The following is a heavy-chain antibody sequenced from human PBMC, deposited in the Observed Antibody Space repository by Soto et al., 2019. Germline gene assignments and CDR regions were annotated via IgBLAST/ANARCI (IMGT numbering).Heavy chain of an antibody. V-gene: IGHV1-18*04. J-gene: IGHJ5*02. D-gene: IGHD1-1*01. CDR2: VSAYNGNT. CDR3: ARVTTPGWFDP. CDR1: GYTFTSHD. Sequence: QVKLVQSGAGVKKPGASVKVSCEASGYTFTSHDIAWVRQAPGQGLEWMGWVSAYNGNTNYAPKFQGRVTMTTDTSTSTAFMELRSLRSADTAIYYCARVTTPGWFDPWGQGTLITVSS.